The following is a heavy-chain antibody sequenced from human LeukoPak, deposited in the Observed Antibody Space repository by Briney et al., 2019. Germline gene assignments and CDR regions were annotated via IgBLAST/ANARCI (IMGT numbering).Heavy chain of an antibody. J-gene: IGHJ4*02. CDR1: GFTFSSYS. CDR3: AKGGYFDWLLQYYFDY. V-gene: IGHV3-48*01. CDR2: ISSSSSTI. Sequence: GGSLRLSCAASGFTFSSYSMNWVRQAPGKGLEWVSYISSSSSTIYYADSVKGRFTISRDNSKNTLYLQMNSLRAEDTAVYYCAKGGYFDWLLQYYFDYWGQGTLVTVSS. D-gene: IGHD3-9*01.